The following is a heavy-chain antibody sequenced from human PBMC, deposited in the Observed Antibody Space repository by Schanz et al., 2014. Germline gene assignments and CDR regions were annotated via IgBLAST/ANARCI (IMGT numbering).Heavy chain of an antibody. V-gene: IGHV3-33*08. Sequence: QGQLVESGGGVVQPGRSLRLSCAASGFIFSNYGMHWVRQAPGKGLEWVAVIWSDGTNEYYADSVKGRFTISGDSSKYTVYLQMNSLRADDTAVYYCAKGPYYYYYMDVWGNGTTVTVSS. CDR2: IWSDGTNE. CDR1: GFIFSNYG. J-gene: IGHJ6*03. CDR3: AKGPYYYYYMDV.